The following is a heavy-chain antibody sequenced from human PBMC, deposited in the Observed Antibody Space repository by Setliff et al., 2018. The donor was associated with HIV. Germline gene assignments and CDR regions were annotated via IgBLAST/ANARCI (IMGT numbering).Heavy chain of an antibody. Sequence: SETLSLTCAVYGESFSGYYWTWIRQPPGKGLEWIGYIHYTGSTTYNPSLKSRVTMSVDTSKNQFSLKLSSVTAADTAVYYCARDRLTYHFDYWGQGILVTVSS. D-gene: IGHD2-2*01. J-gene: IGHJ4*02. V-gene: IGHV4-59*12. CDR1: GESFSGYY. CDR2: IHYTGST. CDR3: ARDRLTYHFDY.